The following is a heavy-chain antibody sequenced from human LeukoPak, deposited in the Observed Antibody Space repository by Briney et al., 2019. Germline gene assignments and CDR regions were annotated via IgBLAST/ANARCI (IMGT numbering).Heavy chain of an antibody. CDR2: ISSGDSTM. Sequence: GGSLRLSCVASRFTFSSYEMNWVRQAPGKGLEWVSYISSGDSTMYYADSVKGRFTIFRDNAKNSLYLQMNSLRAEDTAVYYCARGRYCTSNSCSPRGYYFDYWGQGTLVTVSS. CDR3: ARGRYCTSNSCSPRGYYFDY. CDR1: RFTFSSYE. D-gene: IGHD2-2*01. J-gene: IGHJ4*02. V-gene: IGHV3-48*03.